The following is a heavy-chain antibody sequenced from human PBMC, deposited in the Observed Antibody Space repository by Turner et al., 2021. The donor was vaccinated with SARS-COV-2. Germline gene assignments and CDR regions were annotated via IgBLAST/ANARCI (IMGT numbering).Heavy chain of an antibody. D-gene: IGHD3-10*01. CDR3: ARINSGGFVY. J-gene: IGHJ4*02. CDR1: GGTFSSYP. Sequence: QVQLVQSGAEVKKPGSSVKVSCKASGGTFSSYPISWVRQAPGQGLEWMGRIIPILGIANYAQKFQGRVTITADKSTSTAYMELSSLRSEDTAVYYCARINSGGFVYWGQGTLVTVAS. CDR2: IIPILGIA. V-gene: IGHV1-69*04.